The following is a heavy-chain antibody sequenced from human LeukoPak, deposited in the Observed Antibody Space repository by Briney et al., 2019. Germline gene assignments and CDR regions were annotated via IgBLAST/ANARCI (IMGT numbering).Heavy chain of an antibody. CDR2: MNPNSGNT. D-gene: IGHD6-19*01. CDR1: GYTFTSYG. J-gene: IGHJ6*02. Sequence: ASVKVSCKASGYTFTSYGISWVRQATGQGLEWMGWMNPNSGNTGYAQKFQGRVTMTRNTSISTAYMELSSLRSEDTAVYYCARAVGGGSSGWYFYYYYGMDVWGQGTTVTVSS. V-gene: IGHV1-8*02. CDR3: ARAVGGGSSGWYFYYYYGMDV.